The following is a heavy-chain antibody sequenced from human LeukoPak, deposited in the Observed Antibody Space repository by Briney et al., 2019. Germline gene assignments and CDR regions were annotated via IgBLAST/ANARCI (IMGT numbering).Heavy chain of an antibody. D-gene: IGHD6-13*01. V-gene: IGHV4-59*08. CDR3: ARAAAALGYFDL. CDR2: IYYSGST. CDR1: GGSISSYY. J-gene: IGHJ2*01. Sequence: SETLSLTCTVSGGSISSYYWSWIRQPPGKGLEWIGYIYYSGSTNYNPSLKSRVTISVDTSKNQFSLKLSSVTAADTAVYYCARAAAALGYFDLWGRGTLVTVSS.